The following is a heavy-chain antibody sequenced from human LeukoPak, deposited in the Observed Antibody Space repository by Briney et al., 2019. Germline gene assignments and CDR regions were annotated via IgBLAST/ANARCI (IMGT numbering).Heavy chain of an antibody. CDR1: GSTFRNHA. Sequence: PGKSLRLSCAASGSTFRNHAIHWVRQAPGKGLEWVTVISHDGTNDYYRDSVKGRFTISRDNSKNTVLLQMNSLSPDDTAVYYCVGSPTYYYMDVWGKGTTATVSS. D-gene: IGHD3-10*01. J-gene: IGHJ6*03. CDR3: VGSPTYYYMDV. V-gene: IGHV3-30*04. CDR2: ISHDGTND.